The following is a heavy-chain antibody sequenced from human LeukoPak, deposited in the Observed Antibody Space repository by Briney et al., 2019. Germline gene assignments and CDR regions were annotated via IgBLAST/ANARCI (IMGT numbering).Heavy chain of an antibody. D-gene: IGHD6-19*01. CDR3: ARRAVDNSYYYYMDV. CDR2: MNPNSGTT. CDR1: GGTFSSYA. J-gene: IGHJ6*03. Sequence: ASVKVSCKASGGTFSSYAISWVRQAPGQGLEWMGWMNPNSGTTGYAQKFQGRVTITRNTSISTAYMEVSSIRYEDTAVYYCARRAVDNSYYYYMDVWGKGTTVTVSS. V-gene: IGHV1-8*03.